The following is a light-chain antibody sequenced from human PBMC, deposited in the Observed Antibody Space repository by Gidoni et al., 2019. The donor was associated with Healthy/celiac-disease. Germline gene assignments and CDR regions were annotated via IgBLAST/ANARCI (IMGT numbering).Light chain of an antibody. J-gene: IGKJ4*01. CDR3: QQYDNLPST. CDR2: DAS. V-gene: IGKV1-33*01. CDR1: QDISNY. Sequence: DIQMTQSPSSLSASVGDRVTITCQASQDISNYLNWYQQKPGKAPKLLIYDASNLETGVPSRFSGSGSGTDFTFTISSLQPEDIATYYCQQYDNLPSTXXXXTKXEIK.